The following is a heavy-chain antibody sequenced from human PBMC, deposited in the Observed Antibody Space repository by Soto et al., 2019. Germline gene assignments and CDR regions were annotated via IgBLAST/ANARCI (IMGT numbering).Heavy chain of an antibody. CDR1: GFTFSSYW. Sequence: PGGSLRLSCAASGFTFSSYWMSWVRQAPGEGLEWVANIKQDGSEKYYVDSVKGRFTISRDNAKNSLYLQMNSLRAEDTAVYYCASLLHYVDDDAFDIWGQGTMVTVSS. D-gene: IGHD4-17*01. CDR3: ASLLHYVDDDAFDI. J-gene: IGHJ3*02. V-gene: IGHV3-7*01. CDR2: IKQDGSEK.